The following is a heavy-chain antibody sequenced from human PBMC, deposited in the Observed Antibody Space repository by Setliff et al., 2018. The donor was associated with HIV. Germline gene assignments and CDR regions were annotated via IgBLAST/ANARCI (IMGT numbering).Heavy chain of an antibody. CDR3: VRGALLAAFDFDH. J-gene: IGHJ4*01. CDR2: MHVGKGDR. V-gene: IGHV1-3*01. Sequence: ASVKVSCKASGYTFTTYSLHWVRQAPGQGLEWMAWMHVGKGDRKYSQDFQGRITISTDTSANTAYMELTDLRSDDTAVYFCVRGALLAAFDFDHWGHGTLITVSS. D-gene: IGHD6-25*01. CDR1: GYTFTTYS.